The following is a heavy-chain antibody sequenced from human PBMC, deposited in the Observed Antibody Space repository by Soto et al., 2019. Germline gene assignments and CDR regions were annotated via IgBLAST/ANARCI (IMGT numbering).Heavy chain of an antibody. Sequence: SETLSLTCTVSGGSISSSRCHWGWIRQPPGKGLEWIASIKYSGTTFYNPSLKSRVTISVDRSKNQFSLKLSSVTAADTAVYYCASGLVTTLHYWRQGTRVTVPS. J-gene: IGHJ4*02. CDR1: GGSISSSRCH. CDR2: IKYSGTT. CDR3: ASGLVTTLHY. V-gene: IGHV4-39*07. D-gene: IGHD4-17*01.